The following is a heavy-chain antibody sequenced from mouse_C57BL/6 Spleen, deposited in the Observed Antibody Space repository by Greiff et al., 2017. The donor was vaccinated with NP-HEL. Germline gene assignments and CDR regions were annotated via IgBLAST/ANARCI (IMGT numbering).Heavy chain of an antibody. D-gene: IGHD1-1*01. CDR2: IYPRSGNT. V-gene: IGHV1-81*01. CDR3: ARLLLRNYFDY. Sequence: QVQLKESGAELARPGASVKLSCKASGYTFTSYGISWVKQRTGQGLEWIGEIYPRSGNTYYNEKFKGKATLTADKSSSTAYMELRSLTSEDSAVYFCARLLLRNYFDYWGQGTTLTVSS. J-gene: IGHJ2*01. CDR1: GYTFTSYG.